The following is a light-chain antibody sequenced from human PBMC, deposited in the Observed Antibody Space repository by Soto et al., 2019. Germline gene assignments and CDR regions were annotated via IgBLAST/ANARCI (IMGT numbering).Light chain of an antibody. V-gene: IGKV4-1*01. CDR2: WAS. CDR3: QQYYRTPQNT. CDR1: QSVLYSSNNKNY. Sequence: DIVMTQSPDSLAVSLGERATINCKSSQSVLYSSNNKNYLAWYQQKPGQPSKLLIYWASTRESGFPDRFSGSRSGTDFTLTISSLQAEDVAVYYCQQYYRTPQNTFGQGIKLEIE. J-gene: IGKJ2*01.